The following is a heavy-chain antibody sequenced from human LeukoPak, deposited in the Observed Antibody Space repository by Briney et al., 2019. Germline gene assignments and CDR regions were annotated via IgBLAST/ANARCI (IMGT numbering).Heavy chain of an antibody. V-gene: IGHV1-69*13. Sequence: GASVKVSRKASGGTFSSYAISWVRQAPGQGLEWMGGIIPIFGTANYAQKFQGRVTITADESTSTAYMELSSLRSEDTAVYYCARGLKPASRITMVRGLGAFDIWGQGTMVTVSS. CDR1: GGTFSSYA. D-gene: IGHD3-10*01. CDR3: ARGLKPASRITMVRGLGAFDI. CDR2: IIPIFGTA. J-gene: IGHJ3*02.